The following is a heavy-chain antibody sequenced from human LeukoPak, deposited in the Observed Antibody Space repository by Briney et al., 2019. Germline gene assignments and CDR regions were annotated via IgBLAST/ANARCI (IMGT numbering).Heavy chain of an antibody. CDR1: GASISSYY. J-gene: IGHJ3*02. CDR3: ARDSVGATTRGAFDI. D-gene: IGHD1-26*01. CDR2: IYYSGST. V-gene: IGHV4-59*01. Sequence: SETLSLTCSVSGASISSYYWSWIRQPPGKGLEWIGYIYYSGSTNYNPSLKSRVTISVDTSKNQFSLNLTSVTAADTAVYYCARDSVGATTRGAFDIWGQGTTVTVSS.